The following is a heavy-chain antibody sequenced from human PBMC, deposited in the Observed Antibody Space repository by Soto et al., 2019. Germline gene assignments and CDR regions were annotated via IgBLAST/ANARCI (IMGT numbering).Heavy chain of an antibody. CDR1: GYSFTIYW. Sequence: ESLKISCKGSGYSFTIYWIGWVRQMPGKGLEWMGIIYPGDSDTRYSPSFQGQVTISADKSISTAYLQWSSLKASDTAMYYCAGGGVRGVITRTRDYYGMDVWGLGTTVTVSS. CDR3: AGGGVRGVITRTRDYYGMDV. J-gene: IGHJ6*02. V-gene: IGHV5-51*01. CDR2: IYPGDSDT. D-gene: IGHD3-10*01.